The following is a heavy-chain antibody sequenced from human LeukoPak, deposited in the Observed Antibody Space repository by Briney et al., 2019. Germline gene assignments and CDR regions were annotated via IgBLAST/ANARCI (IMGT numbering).Heavy chain of an antibody. CDR3: VRGYSFGPYGMDV. Sequence: GGSLRLSCEASGFTFNNYAMTWVRQAPGKGLEYVSAISDSGGSTYYADSVKGRFTISRDNSKNTLYLQMSSLRAEDTAVYFCVRGYSFGPYGMDVWGQGTTVTVSS. D-gene: IGHD2-15*01. J-gene: IGHJ6*02. CDR1: GFTFNNYA. CDR2: ISDSGGST. V-gene: IGHV3-64D*09.